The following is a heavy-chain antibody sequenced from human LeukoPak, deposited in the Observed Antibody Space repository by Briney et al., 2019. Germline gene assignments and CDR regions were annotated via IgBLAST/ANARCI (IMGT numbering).Heavy chain of an antibody. CDR3: ARVGVVTPHHYYMEV. CDR1: GFTFSSYS. J-gene: IGHJ6*03. D-gene: IGHD2-21*01. V-gene: IGHV3-21*01. Sequence: PGGSLRLSCAASGFTFSSYSMNWVRQAPGKGLEWVSSISSGSSYIYYADSVRGRFTISRDNAKNSLYLQMNSLRAEDTAVYYCARVGVVTPHHYYMEVWGKGTTVTVSS. CDR2: ISSGSSYI.